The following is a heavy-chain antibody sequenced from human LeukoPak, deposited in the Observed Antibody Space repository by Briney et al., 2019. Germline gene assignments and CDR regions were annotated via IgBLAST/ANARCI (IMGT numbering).Heavy chain of an antibody. CDR2: ISSNGGST. CDR3: ARVAKYSGYDFFDY. D-gene: IGHD5-12*01. Sequence: PGGSLRLSCAASGFTFSSYAMHWVRQAPGKGLEYVSAISSNGGSTYYANSVKGRFTISRDNSKNTLYLQMGSLRAEDMAVYYCARVAKYSGYDFFDYWGQGTLVTVSS. J-gene: IGHJ4*02. V-gene: IGHV3-64*01. CDR1: GFTFSSYA.